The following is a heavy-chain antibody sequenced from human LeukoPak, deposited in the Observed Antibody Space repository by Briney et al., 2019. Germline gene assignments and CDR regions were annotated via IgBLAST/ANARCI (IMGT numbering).Heavy chain of an antibody. V-gene: IGHV1-46*03. CDR3: ARDRGYDYYDSSGYYPKDYFDY. J-gene: IGHJ4*02. CDR2: INPSGGST. D-gene: IGHD3-22*01. CDR1: GYTFTSYY. Sequence: ASVKVSCKACGYTFTSYYMHWVRQAPGQGLEWMGIINPSGGSTSYAQKFQGRVTMTKDTSTSTVYMELSSLRSEDTAVYCCARDRGYDYYDSSGYYPKDYFDYWGQGTLVTVSS.